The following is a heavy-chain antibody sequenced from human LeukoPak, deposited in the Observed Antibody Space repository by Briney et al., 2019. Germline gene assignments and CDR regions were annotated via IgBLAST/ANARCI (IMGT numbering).Heavy chain of an antibody. CDR3: AKQLSSNAN. V-gene: IGHV3-7*01. J-gene: IGHJ4*02. CDR2: TNQDGSEK. CDR1: GFTFSAYS. D-gene: IGHD5-18*01. Sequence: PGGSLRLSCAASGFTFSAYSMNWVRQAPGKGLDWVANTNQDGSEKYYADSVKGRFTISRDNAKNSLYLQMNGLRAEDTAVYYCAKQLSSNANWGQGTLVTVSS.